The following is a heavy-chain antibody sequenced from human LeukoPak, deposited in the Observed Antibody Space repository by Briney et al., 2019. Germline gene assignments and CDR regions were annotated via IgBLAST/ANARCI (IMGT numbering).Heavy chain of an antibody. CDR1: GGSISNYY. D-gene: IGHD2-8*02. CDR3: ARRVIMSATGVPDTWLDP. Sequence: PSETLSLTCTVSGGSISNYYWNWIRQPPGKGLEWVGHTSYSGGTKYNPSLQSRVTISIDTSKNQFSLNLSSVTAADTAVYYCARRVIMSATGVPDTWLDPWGQGTLVTVSS. CDR2: TSYSGGT. V-gene: IGHV4-59*08. J-gene: IGHJ5*02.